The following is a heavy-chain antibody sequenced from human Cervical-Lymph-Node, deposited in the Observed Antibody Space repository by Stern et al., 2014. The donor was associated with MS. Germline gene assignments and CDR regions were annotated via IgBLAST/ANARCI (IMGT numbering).Heavy chain of an antibody. V-gene: IGHV3-30*04. Sequence: VQLVESGGGVVQPGRSLRLSCAASGFTFSSYAMHWVRQAPGKGLEWVAVISYDGSNKYYADSVKGRFTISRDNSKNTLYLQMNSLRAEDTAVYYCAGGAQWLDFDYWGQGTLVTVSS. D-gene: IGHD6-19*01. CDR3: AGGAQWLDFDY. CDR2: ISYDGSNK. J-gene: IGHJ4*02. CDR1: GFTFSSYA.